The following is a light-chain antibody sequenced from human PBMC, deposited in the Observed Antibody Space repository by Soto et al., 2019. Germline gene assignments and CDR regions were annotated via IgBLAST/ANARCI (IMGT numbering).Light chain of an antibody. CDR3: QTGVT. CDR1: QSFSSY. J-gene: IGKJ5*01. CDR2: DAS. Sequence: EIVLTQSPATLSLSPGERATLACRASQSFSSYLAWYQQKPGQAPRLLIYDASNRATGIPARFSGSGSGSDFTRTISSLEPEEFVVYYCQTGVTFGQGTRLEIK. V-gene: IGKV3-11*01.